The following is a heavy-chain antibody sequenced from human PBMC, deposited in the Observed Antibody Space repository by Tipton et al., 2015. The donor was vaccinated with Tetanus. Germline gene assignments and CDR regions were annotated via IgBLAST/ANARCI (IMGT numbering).Heavy chain of an antibody. CDR2: IWYDGSNK. J-gene: IGHJ5*02. CDR3: ARGAGGSGSYGGGDWFDP. V-gene: IGHV3-33*01. CDR1: GFTFSSYG. Sequence: SLRLSCAASGFTFSSYGMHWVRQAPGKGLEWVAVIWYDGSNKYYADSVKGRFTISRDNSKNTLYLQMNSLRAEDTAVYYCARGAGGSGSYGGGDWFDPWGQGTLVTVSS. D-gene: IGHD3-10*01.